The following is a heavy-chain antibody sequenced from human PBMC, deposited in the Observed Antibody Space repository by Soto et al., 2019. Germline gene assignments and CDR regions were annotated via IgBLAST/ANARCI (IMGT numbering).Heavy chain of an antibody. D-gene: IGHD6-19*01. V-gene: IGHV4-34*01. CDR3: GGFSGTEYYGMDV. Sequence: AETLSLTCAVGNGSTSCYMWCFQHQPQGKGLRWVGEINHSGGTSYKPSLKRRVTISGDTSKNQSSLQLKSVTAADTALYYCGGFSGTEYYGMDVWGQGSTVTVSS. J-gene: IGHJ6*02. CDR2: INHSGGT. CDR1: NGSTSCYM.